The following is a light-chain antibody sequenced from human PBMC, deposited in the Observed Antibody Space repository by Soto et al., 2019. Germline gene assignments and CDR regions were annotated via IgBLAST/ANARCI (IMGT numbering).Light chain of an antibody. CDR2: GAS. V-gene: IGKV3-20*01. CDR1: QTVRSSS. J-gene: IGKJ1*01. CDR3: QQYGRSPPVK. Sequence: EIVLTQSPGTLSLSPGERAPLSCRARQTVRSSSLAWYQQKPGQAPRLLIYGASTRAAGIPDRFSGSGSGTDFTLTISRLEPEDFAVYYCQQYGRSPPVKFGQGTKVDIK.